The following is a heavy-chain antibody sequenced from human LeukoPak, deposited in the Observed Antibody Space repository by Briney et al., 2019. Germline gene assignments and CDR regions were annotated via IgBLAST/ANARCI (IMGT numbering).Heavy chain of an antibody. J-gene: IGHJ4*02. CDR1: GFTFSSYA. V-gene: IGHV3-23*01. Sequence: GGSLRLSCAASGFTFSSYAMSWVRQAPGTGLEWASAISGSGGSTYHADSVKGRFTISRDNSKNTLYLQMNSLRAEDTAVYYCARDSGDIVVVPAAITSDYWGQGTLVTVSS. CDR2: ISGSGGST. D-gene: IGHD2-2*01. CDR3: ARDSGDIVVVPAAITSDY.